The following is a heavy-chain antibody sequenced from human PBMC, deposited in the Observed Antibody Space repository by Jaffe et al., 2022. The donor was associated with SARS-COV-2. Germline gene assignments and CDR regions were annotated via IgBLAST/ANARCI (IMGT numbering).Heavy chain of an antibody. V-gene: IGHV3-15*01. CDR3: TTDLYSYGKLFDY. J-gene: IGHJ4*02. D-gene: IGHD5-18*01. CDR1: GFTFSNAW. Sequence: EVQLVESGGGLVKPGGSLRLSCAASGFTFSNAWMSWVRQAPGKGLEWVGRIKSKTDGGTTDYAAPVKGRFTISRDDSKNTLYLQMNSLKTEDTAVYYCTTDLYSYGKLFDYWGQGTLVTVSS. CDR2: IKSKTDGGTT.